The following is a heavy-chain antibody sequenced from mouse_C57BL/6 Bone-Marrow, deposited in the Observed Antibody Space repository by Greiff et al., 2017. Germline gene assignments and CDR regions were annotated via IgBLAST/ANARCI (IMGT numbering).Heavy chain of an antibody. CDR2: INPSNGGT. D-gene: IGHD1-1*01. CDR3: ARGGITTVVPHY. CDR1: GYTFTSYW. V-gene: IGHV1-53*01. J-gene: IGHJ2*01. Sequence: VKLQQPGTELVKPGASVKLSCKASGYTFTSYWMHWVKQRPGQGLEWIGNINPSNGGTNYNEKFKSKATLTVDKSSSTAYMQLSSLTSEDSAVYYCARGGITTVVPHYWGQGTTLTVSS.